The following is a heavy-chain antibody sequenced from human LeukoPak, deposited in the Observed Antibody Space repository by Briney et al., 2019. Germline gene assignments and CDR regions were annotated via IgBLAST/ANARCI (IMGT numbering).Heavy chain of an antibody. V-gene: IGHV3-7*01. Sequence: GGSLRLSCAASGFTLSDYYLTWIRQAPGKGLEWVANMKEDGTQEDSADSVKGRFTISRDNARNSVYLQMNSLRAEDTAVYYCTRDQIDRGDYVDYWGQGTLVTVSS. CDR1: GFTLSDYY. D-gene: IGHD1-14*01. CDR3: TRDQIDRGDYVDY. J-gene: IGHJ4*02. CDR2: MKEDGTQE.